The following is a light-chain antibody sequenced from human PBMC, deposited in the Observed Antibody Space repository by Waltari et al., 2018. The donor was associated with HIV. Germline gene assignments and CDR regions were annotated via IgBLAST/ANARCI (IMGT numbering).Light chain of an antibody. CDR3: QQAYKGLT. Sequence: DIQMTQSPSSLSASLGYIVIITCRASETISTYLNWYQQRPGMAPNLLIYAASTLQSGVPSRFSGSGSGTDFTLTINSLQPEDFAIYFCQQAYKGLTFGPGTKVDV. CDR1: ETISTY. CDR2: AAS. J-gene: IGKJ3*01. V-gene: IGKV1-39*01.